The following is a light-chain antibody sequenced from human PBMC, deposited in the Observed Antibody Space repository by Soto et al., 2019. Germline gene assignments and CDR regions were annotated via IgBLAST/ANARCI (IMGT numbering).Light chain of an antibody. CDR1: QSVSSNF. CDR3: QQYGTSPVT. Sequence: EIVLTQSPGTLSLSPGERATLSCRASQSVSSNFLAWYQQKPGQAPRLLIYGASSRATGIPDRFSGSGSGTDFTLTISRREPEEFAVYYCQQYGTSPVTFCGGTKVEIK. CDR2: GAS. J-gene: IGKJ4*01. V-gene: IGKV3-20*01.